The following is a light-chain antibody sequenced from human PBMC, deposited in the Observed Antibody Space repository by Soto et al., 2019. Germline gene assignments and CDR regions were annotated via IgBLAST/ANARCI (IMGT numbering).Light chain of an antibody. Sequence: SYELTQPPSVAVSPGQTASITCSGDKLGDKYACWYQQKPGQSPVLVIYQNSKRPSGIPARFYGSNSGNTATLTISGTQAMDEDDEYCQARDSTPVFGGGTKLTVL. J-gene: IGLJ2*01. CDR3: QARDSTPV. CDR2: QNS. V-gene: IGLV3-1*01. CDR1: KLGDKY.